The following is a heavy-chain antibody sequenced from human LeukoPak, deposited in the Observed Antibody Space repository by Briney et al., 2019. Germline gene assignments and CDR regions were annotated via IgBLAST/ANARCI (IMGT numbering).Heavy chain of an antibody. D-gene: IGHD1-26*01. V-gene: IGHV3-11*01. CDR2: ISSSGSTI. CDR1: GFTFSDYY. J-gene: IGHJ2*01. CDR3: ARTSYLYWYFDL. Sequence: GGSLRLSCAASGFTFSDYYMSWIRQAPGKGLEWVSYISSSGSTIYYANSVKGRFTISRDNAKNSLYLQMNSLRAEDTAVYYCARTSYLYWYFDLWGRGTLVTVSS.